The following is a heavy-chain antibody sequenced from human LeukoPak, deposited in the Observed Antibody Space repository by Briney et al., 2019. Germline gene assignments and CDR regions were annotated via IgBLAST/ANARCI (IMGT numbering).Heavy chain of an antibody. D-gene: IGHD4-23*01. CDR3: ARDLYGGTSATFDY. Sequence: GASVKVSCKASGYTFTGYYMHWVRRAPGQGLEWMGWINPNSGGTYYAQKFQGRVTMTSDTPISSAYMELSRLRSDDRAVYYCARDLYGGTSATFDYWGQGTLVTVSS. CDR2: INPNSGGT. J-gene: IGHJ4*02. V-gene: IGHV1-2*02. CDR1: GYTFTGYY.